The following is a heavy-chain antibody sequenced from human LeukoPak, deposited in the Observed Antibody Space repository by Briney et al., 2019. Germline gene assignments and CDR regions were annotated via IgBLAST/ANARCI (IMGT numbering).Heavy chain of an antibody. CDR1: GFTFSSYW. V-gene: IGHV3-7*01. D-gene: IGHD3-22*01. J-gene: IGHJ4*02. Sequence: GSLRLSCAASGFTFSSYWMSWVRQAPGKGLEWVANIKQDGSEKYYVDSVKGRFTISRDNAKNSLYLQMNSLRAEDTAVYYFARDRGYYDSSGYYYWGQGTLVTVSS. CDR3: ARDRGYYDSSGYYY. CDR2: IKQDGSEK.